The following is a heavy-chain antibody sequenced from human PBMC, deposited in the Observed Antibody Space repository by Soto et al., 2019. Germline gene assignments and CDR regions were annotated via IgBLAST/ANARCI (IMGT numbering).Heavy chain of an antibody. D-gene: IGHD2-15*01. CDR2: IIPILGIA. CDR1: GGTFSSYT. V-gene: IGHV1-69*02. Sequence: QVQLVQSGAEVKKPGSSVKVSCKASGGTFSSYTISWVRQAPGQGREWMGRIIPILGIANYAQKFQGRVTITADKSTRTAYMELSSLRSEDTAVYYCARTSCSGGSCSGQTSYYYGMDVWGQGNTVSVSS. J-gene: IGHJ6*02. CDR3: ARTSCSGGSCSGQTSYYYGMDV.